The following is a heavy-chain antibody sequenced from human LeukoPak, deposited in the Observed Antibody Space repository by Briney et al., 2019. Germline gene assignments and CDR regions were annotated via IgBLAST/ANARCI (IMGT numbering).Heavy chain of an antibody. CDR2: ISGSGGCT. V-gene: IGHV3-23*01. Sequence: PGGSLRLSCAASGFTYSDYAMSWVRQAPGKGLEWVSAISGSGGCTYYADSVKGRFTISRDNSKKTLDLQMNSLRAVDTAVSPCEYAAIRQPSSFRPHSVDLWGRGTLVTASS. J-gene: IGHJ2*01. D-gene: IGHD2-2*01. CDR3: EYAAIRQPSSFRPHSVDL. CDR1: GFTYSDYA.